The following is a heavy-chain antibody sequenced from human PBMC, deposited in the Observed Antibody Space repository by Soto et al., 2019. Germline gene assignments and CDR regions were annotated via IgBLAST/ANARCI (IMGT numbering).Heavy chain of an antibody. J-gene: IGHJ4*02. CDR3: AKTITTYSGDSRGRGALVDY. D-gene: IGHD3-22*01. V-gene: IGHV3-30*18. Sequence: GGSLRLSCAASGFTFSTYGMHWVRQPPGKGLEWVAVISSDGKSEHYADPVKGRFSISRDNSKNTLSLQMNSLRVEDTAVYYCAKTITTYSGDSRGRGALVDYWGQGTLVTVPQ. CDR2: ISSDGKSE. CDR1: GFTFSTYG.